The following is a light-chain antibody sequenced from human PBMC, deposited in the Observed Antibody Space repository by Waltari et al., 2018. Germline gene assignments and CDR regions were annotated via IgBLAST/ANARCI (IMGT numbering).Light chain of an antibody. CDR2: AAS. CDR1: QDINDE. V-gene: IGKV1-27*01. CDR3: QQDYSSPYI. Sequence: DIQLTQSPASLSASVGDRVTVSCRASQDINDELNWYQQKTGRAPILLVYAASNIQTGVSSRFSASGSGTDFTLTISSLQPEDVGTYYCQQDYSSPYIFGPGTKVGI. J-gene: IGKJ2*01.